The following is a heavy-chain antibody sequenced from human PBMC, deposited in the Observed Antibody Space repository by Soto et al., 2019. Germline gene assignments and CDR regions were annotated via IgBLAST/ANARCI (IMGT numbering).Heavy chain of an antibody. CDR3: ARADYEILTGSYAMDV. CDR2: VSTNGAT. CDR1: DDFISSYY. Sequence: PSETLSLTCTVSDDFISSYYWNWIRQPAGKGLEWIGRVSTNGATNHNPSLESRVTMSVDTSKNQFSLKLTSVTAADTAVYFCARADYEILTGSYAMDVWGQGTTVTVSS. V-gene: IGHV4-4*07. D-gene: IGHD3-9*01. J-gene: IGHJ6*02.